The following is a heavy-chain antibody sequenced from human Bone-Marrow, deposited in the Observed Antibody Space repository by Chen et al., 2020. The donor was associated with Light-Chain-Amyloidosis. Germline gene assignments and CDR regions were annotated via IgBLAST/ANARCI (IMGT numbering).Heavy chain of an antibody. CDR3: ARRRDGYNFDY. V-gene: IGHV5-51*01. CDR2: IYPDDSDA. D-gene: IGHD5-12*01. Sequence: EVQLEQSGPEVKKTGASQKISCNGAGYTFPNYWIGWVRQMPGKGLEWMGVIYPDDSDARYSPSFEGQVTISADKSITTAYLQWRSLKASDTAMYYCARRRDGYNFDYWGQGTLVTVSS. J-gene: IGHJ4*02. CDR1: GYTFPNYW.